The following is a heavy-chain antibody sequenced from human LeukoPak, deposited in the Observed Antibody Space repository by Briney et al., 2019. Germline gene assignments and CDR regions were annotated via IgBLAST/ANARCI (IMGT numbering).Heavy chain of an antibody. CDR3: ARGDFCSSSSCYLRPMDV. J-gene: IGHJ6*03. Sequence: SETLSLTCTVSGGSISDYYWSWIRQPPGKGLEGIGYIYYSGSTTYNPSLKSRVTMSVDTTKNQFSLKLRSVTAADTAVYYCARGDFCSSSSCYLRPMDVWGKGTTVTVSS. CDR2: IYYSGST. V-gene: IGHV4-59*01. D-gene: IGHD2-2*01. CDR1: GGSISDYY.